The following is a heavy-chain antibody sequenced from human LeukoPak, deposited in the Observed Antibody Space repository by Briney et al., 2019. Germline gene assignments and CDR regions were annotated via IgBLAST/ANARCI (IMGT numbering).Heavy chain of an antibody. CDR3: ARGDSSSWYPDAFDI. Sequence: SETLSLTCTVSGGSISSGDYYWSWIRQPPGKGLEWIGYIYYSGSTYYNPSLKSRVTISVDTSKNQFSLKLSSVTAADTAVYYCARGDSSSWYPDAFDIWGQGTMVTVSS. CDR2: IYYSGST. CDR1: GGSISSGDYY. D-gene: IGHD6-13*01. J-gene: IGHJ3*02. V-gene: IGHV4-30-4*01.